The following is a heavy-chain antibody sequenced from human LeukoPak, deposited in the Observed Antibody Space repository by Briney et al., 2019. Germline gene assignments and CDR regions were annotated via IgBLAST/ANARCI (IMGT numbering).Heavy chain of an antibody. CDR3: ARDSTAAGNDY. CDR2: IYYSGST. J-gene: IGHJ4*02. CDR1: GGSISSGGYS. D-gene: IGHD6-13*01. V-gene: IGHV4-30-4*07. Sequence: SETLSLTCTVSGGSISSGGYSWSWIRQPPGKGLEWIGYIYYSGSTYYNPSLKSRVTISVDTSKNQFSLKLSSVTAADTAVYYCARDSTAAGNDYWGQGTLVTVSS.